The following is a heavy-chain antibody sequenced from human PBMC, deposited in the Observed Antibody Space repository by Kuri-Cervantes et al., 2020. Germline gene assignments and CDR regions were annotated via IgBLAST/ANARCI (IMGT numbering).Heavy chain of an antibody. CDR3: ARDWAGIVGTLGY. V-gene: IGHV3-30-3*01. Sequence: GGSLRLSCAASGFTISNAWMSWVRQAPGKGLEWVAVISYDGSNKYYADSVKGRFTISRDNSKNTLYLQMNSLRAEDTAVYYCARDWAGIVGTLGYWGQGTLVTVSS. D-gene: IGHD1-26*01. CDR1: GFTISNAW. CDR2: ISYDGSNK. J-gene: IGHJ4*02.